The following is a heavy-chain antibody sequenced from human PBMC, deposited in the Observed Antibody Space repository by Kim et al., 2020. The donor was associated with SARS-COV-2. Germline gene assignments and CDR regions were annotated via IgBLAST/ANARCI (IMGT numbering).Heavy chain of an antibody. J-gene: IGHJ5*02. CDR3: ARDEREDFWSGYYTSGSWFDP. CDR2: IWYDGSNK. V-gene: IGHV3-33*01. D-gene: IGHD3-3*01. Sequence: VIWYDGSNKYYADSVKGRLPISRDNSKNTLYLQMNSLRAEDTAVYYCARDEREDFWSGYYTSGSWFDPWGQGTLVTVSS.